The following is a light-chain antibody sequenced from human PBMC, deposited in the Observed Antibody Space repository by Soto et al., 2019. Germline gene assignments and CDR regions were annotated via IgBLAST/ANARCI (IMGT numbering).Light chain of an antibody. CDR3: QQYGSSPWT. Sequence: EIVLTQSPGTLSLSPGERATLSCRASQSLTNNYFAWYRQKPGQAPRLLIYGASSRATGIPDRFSGSGSATDFTLTISRLEPEDFAVYYCQQYGSSPWTFGQGTKVDIK. CDR1: QSLTNNY. V-gene: IGKV3-20*01. CDR2: GAS. J-gene: IGKJ1*01.